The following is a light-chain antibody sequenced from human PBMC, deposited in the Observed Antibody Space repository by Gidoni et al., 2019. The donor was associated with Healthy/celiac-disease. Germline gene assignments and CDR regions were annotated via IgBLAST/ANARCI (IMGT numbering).Light chain of an antibody. CDR1: QSVSSN. CDR3: QQYNNWPWT. Sequence: EIVMTQSPATLSVSPGERATLSCRASQSVSSNLAWYQQKPGQAPRLRIDGASTRATGIPARFSGSGSGTEFTLTISSLQAEDVAVYYCQQYNNWPWTFGQGTKVEIK. V-gene: IGKV3-15*01. J-gene: IGKJ1*01. CDR2: GAS.